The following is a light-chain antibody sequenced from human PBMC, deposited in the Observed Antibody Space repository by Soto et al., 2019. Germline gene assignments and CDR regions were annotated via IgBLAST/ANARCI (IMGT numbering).Light chain of an antibody. CDR1: QSVSSSY. J-gene: IGKJ5*01. CDR3: QQYGSSPPIT. CDR2: GAS. V-gene: IGKV3-20*01. Sequence: EIVLLQSPGTLSLSQGERATLSCRASQSVSSSYLAWYQQKPGQAPRLLIYGASSRATGIPDRFSGSESGTDFTFTISRLEPEDFAVYYCQQYGSSPPITFGQGTRLEIK.